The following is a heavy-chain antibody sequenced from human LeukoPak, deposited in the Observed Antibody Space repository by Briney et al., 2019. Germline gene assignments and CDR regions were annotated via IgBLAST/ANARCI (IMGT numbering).Heavy chain of an antibody. V-gene: IGHV3-7*01. CDR1: GFTFSSYS. CDR2: INEHGSTK. CDR3: ARDPEWGALDY. J-gene: IGHJ4*02. D-gene: IGHD3-16*01. Sequence: GGSLRLSCAASGFTFSSYSMNWVRQAPGKGLEWVADINEHGSTKLYVDSVKGRFTISRDNAKNSLYLQMDSLRVEDTALYYCARDPEWGALDYWGLGTLVTVSS.